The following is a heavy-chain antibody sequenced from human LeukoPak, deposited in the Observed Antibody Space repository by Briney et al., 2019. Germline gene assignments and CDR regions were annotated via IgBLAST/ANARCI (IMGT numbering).Heavy chain of an antibody. CDR2: IYHSGST. CDR3: ARGVDDFWSGYLLDY. V-gene: IGHV4-38-2*02. CDR1: GGSISSYY. Sequence: SETLSLTCTVSGGSISSYYWGWIRQPPGKGLEWIGSIYHSGSTYYNPSLKSRVTISVDTSKNQFSLKLSSVTAADTAVYYCARGVDDFWSGYLLDYWGQGTLVTVSS. J-gene: IGHJ4*02. D-gene: IGHD3-3*01.